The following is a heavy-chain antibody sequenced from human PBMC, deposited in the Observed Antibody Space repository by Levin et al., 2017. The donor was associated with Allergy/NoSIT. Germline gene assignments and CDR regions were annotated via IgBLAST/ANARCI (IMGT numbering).Heavy chain of an antibody. CDR2: INQDGSAK. CDR3: ARFYSWTFDI. Sequence: LSLTCAASGFIFSSHWMTWVHQAPGKGLEWVANINQDGSAKYYVDSMKGRFTISRDNAKNSLYLQMNSLRAEDTAVYYCARFYSWTFDIWGQGTMVTVSS. D-gene: IGHD1-1*01. J-gene: IGHJ3*02. CDR1: GFIFSSHW. V-gene: IGHV3-7*01.